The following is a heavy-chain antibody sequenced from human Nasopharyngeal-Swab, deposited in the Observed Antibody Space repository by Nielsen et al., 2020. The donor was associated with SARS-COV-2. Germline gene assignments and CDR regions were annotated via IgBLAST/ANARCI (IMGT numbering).Heavy chain of an antibody. CDR2: IDTDGSTT. V-gene: IGHV3-74*01. CDR3: ARGTGDPYYFDY. CDR1: GFTFSRYW. Sequence: GGSLRLSCAASGFTFSRYWMHWVRQVPGKGLVWVSRIDTDGSTTDHADSVKGRFTISRDNAKNTLYLQMNSLRAEDTAVYYCARGTGDPYYFDYWGQGTLVTVSS. D-gene: IGHD7-27*01. J-gene: IGHJ4*02.